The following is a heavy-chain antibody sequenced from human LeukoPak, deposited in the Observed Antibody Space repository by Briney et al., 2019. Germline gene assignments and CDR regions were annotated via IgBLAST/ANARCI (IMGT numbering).Heavy chain of an antibody. CDR2: ISRSSSTI. Sequence: GGSLRLSCAASGFTFSSYSMNWVRQAPGKGLEWVSDISRSSSTIYYADSVKGRFTISRDNAKNSLYLQMNSLRAEDTAVYYCARGGYSSRRDYFDYWGQGTLVTVSS. V-gene: IGHV3-48*01. D-gene: IGHD6-13*01. CDR1: GFTFSSYS. CDR3: ARGGYSSRRDYFDY. J-gene: IGHJ4*02.